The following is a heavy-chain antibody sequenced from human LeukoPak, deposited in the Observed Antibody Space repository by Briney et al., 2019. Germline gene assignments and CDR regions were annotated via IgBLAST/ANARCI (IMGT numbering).Heavy chain of an antibody. Sequence: PSQTLSLTCTVSGGSISSGDYYWSWICQPPGKGLEWIGYIYYSGSTYYNPSLKSRVTISVDTSKNQFSLKLSSVTAADTAVYYCAREGDDLWSGYYLDYWGQGTLVTVSS. CDR3: AREGDDLWSGYYLDY. J-gene: IGHJ4*02. CDR1: GGSISSGDYY. D-gene: IGHD3-3*01. V-gene: IGHV4-30-4*08. CDR2: IYYSGST.